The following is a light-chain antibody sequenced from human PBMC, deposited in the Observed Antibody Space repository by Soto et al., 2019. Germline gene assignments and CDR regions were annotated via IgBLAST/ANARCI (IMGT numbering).Light chain of an antibody. J-gene: IGKJ5*01. Sequence: DIQMTQSPSTLSASVGDRVTITCRASQGISSYLAWYPQKPGKAPKLLIYAASTLQSGVPARFSGSGSGTEFTLTISSLQPEDFATYYCQQLNSYPITFGQGTRLEIK. CDR1: QGISSY. V-gene: IGKV1-9*01. CDR2: AAS. CDR3: QQLNSYPIT.